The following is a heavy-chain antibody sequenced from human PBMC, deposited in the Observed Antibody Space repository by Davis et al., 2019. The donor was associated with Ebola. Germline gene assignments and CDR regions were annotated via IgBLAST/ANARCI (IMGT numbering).Heavy chain of an antibody. CDR1: GGSISSSSYY. D-gene: IGHD5-12*01. CDR2: IYYSGST. CDR3: ASLKQWLRGDV. J-gene: IGHJ6*02. V-gene: IGHV4-39*02. Sequence: SETLSLTCTVSGGSISSSSYYWGWIRQPPGKGLEWIGSIYYSGSTNYNPSLKSRVTISVDTSENHFSLKLSSVTAADTAVYYCASLKQWLRGDVWGQGTTVTVSS.